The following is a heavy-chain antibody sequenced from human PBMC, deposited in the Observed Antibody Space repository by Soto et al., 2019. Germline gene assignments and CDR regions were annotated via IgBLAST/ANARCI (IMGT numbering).Heavy chain of an antibody. Sequence: SETLSLTCTVSGVSISTSCYYWGWVRLAPGKGLEWIGSIYNTGSTYYNPSLNTRVTISVDTSKNEFSLNMDSVTAADTAIYYCVRSVILSGGSYKGLIRLHYFDTWGPGTLVTVSS. D-gene: IGHD3-3*01. CDR2: IYNTGST. CDR3: VRSVILSGGSYKGLIRLHYFDT. CDR1: GVSISTSCYY. V-gene: IGHV4-39*07. J-gene: IGHJ4*02.